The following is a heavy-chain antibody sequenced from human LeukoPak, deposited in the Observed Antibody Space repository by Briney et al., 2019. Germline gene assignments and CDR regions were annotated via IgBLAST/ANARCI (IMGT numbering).Heavy chain of an antibody. CDR3: ARVSSVAATLWADYYYYGMDV. CDR2: ISSSSSYI. Sequence: GVSLRLCCAASGFTFRSYSMNWVRQARGKGLEWVSSISSSSSYIYYADSVKGRFTISRDNAKNSLYLQMNSLRAEDTAVYYCARVSSVAATLWADYYYYGMDVWGQGTTVTVSS. V-gene: IGHV3-21*01. CDR1: GFTFRSYS. J-gene: IGHJ6*02. D-gene: IGHD2-15*01.